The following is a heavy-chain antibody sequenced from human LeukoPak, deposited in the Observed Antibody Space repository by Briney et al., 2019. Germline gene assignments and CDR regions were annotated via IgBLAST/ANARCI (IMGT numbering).Heavy chain of an antibody. J-gene: IGHJ4*02. CDR1: GFTFSSYG. D-gene: IGHD3-3*01. V-gene: IGHV3-30*02. CDR3: AKDSRRYYDFWSGFDY. CDR2: IRYDGSKK. Sequence: GGSLRLSCAASGFTFSSYGMHWVRQAPGKGLEWVAFIRYDGSKKYYADSVKGRFTISRDNSKNTLYLQMNCLRAEDTAVYYCAKDSRRYYDFWSGFDYWGQGTLVTVSS.